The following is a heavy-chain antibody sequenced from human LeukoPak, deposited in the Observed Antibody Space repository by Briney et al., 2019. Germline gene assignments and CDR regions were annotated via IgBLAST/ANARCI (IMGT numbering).Heavy chain of an antibody. CDR3: ARLPSIAVEPSQRDY. J-gene: IGHJ4*02. V-gene: IGHV3-30*04. Sequence: SCKASGYTFTSYAMHWVRQAPGKGLEWVAVISYDGSNKYYAYSVKGRFTISRDNSKNTLYLQMNSLRAEDTAVYYCARLPSIAVEPSQRDYWGQGTLVTVSS. CDR2: ISYDGSNK. CDR1: GYTFTSYA. D-gene: IGHD6-19*01.